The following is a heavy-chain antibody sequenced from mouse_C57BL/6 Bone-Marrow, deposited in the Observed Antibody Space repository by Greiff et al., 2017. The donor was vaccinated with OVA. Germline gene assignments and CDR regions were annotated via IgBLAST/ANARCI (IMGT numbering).Heavy chain of an antibody. CDR3: ARIPYYYGSSPALYWYFDV. CDR1: GFSLTSYG. D-gene: IGHD1-1*01. V-gene: IGHV2-2*01. J-gene: IGHJ1*03. Sequence: VQLQQSGPGLVQPSQSLSITCTVSGFSLTSYGVHWVRPSPGQGLEWLGVLWSGGSTDYNAAFISRLSISKDNSKSQVFFKMNSLQADDTAIYYCARIPYYYGSSPALYWYFDVWGTGTTVTVSS. CDR2: LWSGGST.